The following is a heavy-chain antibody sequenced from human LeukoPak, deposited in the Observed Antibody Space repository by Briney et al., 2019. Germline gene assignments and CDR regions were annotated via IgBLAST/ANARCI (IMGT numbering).Heavy chain of an antibody. V-gene: IGHV1-46*01. CDR1: GYTFTSYY. CDR3: ARDGGIAAAGVPMYYYYYGMDV. CDR2: INPSGGRT. Sequence: GASVKVSCKTSGYTFTSYYMHWVRQAPGQGLEWMGIINPSGGRTSYAQKFQGRVTMARDTSTSTVYMELSSLRSEDTAVYYCARDGGIAAAGVPMYYYYYGMDVWGQGTTVTVSS. J-gene: IGHJ6*02. D-gene: IGHD6-13*01.